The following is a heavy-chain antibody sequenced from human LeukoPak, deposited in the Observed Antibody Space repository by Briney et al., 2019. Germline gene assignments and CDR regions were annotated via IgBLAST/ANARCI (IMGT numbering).Heavy chain of an antibody. CDR3: VRGTSGWYFFHY. J-gene: IGHJ4*02. V-gene: IGHV4-59*01. Sequence: PSETLSLTCTVSGGSISSSYWSWVRQPPGKGLEWIGYIYYSGSTNYNPPLKSRVTIAVDTSKNHCALKVSCVTAADTARYYCVRGTSGWYFFHYWGQGTLVTVSS. CDR2: IYYSGST. CDR1: GGSISSSY. D-gene: IGHD6-19*01.